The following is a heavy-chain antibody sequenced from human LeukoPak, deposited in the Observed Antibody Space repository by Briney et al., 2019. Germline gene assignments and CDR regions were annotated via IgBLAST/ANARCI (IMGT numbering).Heavy chain of an antibody. D-gene: IGHD3-3*01. CDR2: INPNSGGT. Sequence: ASVKVSCKASGYTFTGYYMHWVRQAPGQGLEWMGRINPNSGGTNYAQKSQGRVTMTRDTSISTAYMELSRLRSDDTAVYYCARAQTGETYDFWSGYPIYYYMDVWGKGTTVTVSS. J-gene: IGHJ6*03. V-gene: IGHV1-2*06. CDR3: ARAQTGETYDFWSGYPIYYYMDV. CDR1: GYTFTGYY.